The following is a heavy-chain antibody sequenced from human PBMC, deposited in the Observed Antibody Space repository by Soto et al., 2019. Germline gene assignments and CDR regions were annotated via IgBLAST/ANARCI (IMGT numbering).Heavy chain of an antibody. CDR1: GYTFTHYY. CDR3: ARDPTNDYGDDTFDY. V-gene: IGHV1-46*01. J-gene: IGHJ4*02. CDR2: INPDTGTT. Sequence: QVQLVQSGAEVRKPGASVKLSCQASGYTFTHYYIHWVRQAPGQGLEWLGIINPDTGTTSYAQTFQGRVTLTTDTSASTVYLELSGLAAEDTAVYYCARDPTNDYGDDTFDYWGQGTKVIVSS. D-gene: IGHD4-17*01.